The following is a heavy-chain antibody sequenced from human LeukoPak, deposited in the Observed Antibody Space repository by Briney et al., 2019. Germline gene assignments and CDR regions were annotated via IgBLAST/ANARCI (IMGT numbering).Heavy chain of an antibody. D-gene: IGHD3-9*01. J-gene: IGHJ3*02. CDR3: ARDGGTIFEDAFDI. V-gene: IGHV3-7*01. CDR1: GFTFSSYW. Sequence: PGGPLRLSCAASGFTFSSYWMSWVRQAPGKGLEWVANIKQDGSEKYYVDSVKGRFTISRDNAKNSLYLQMNSLRAEDTAVYYCARDGGTIFEDAFDIWGQGTMVTVSS. CDR2: IKQDGSEK.